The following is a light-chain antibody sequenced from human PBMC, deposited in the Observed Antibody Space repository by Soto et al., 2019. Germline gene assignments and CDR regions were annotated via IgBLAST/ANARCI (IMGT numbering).Light chain of an antibody. V-gene: IGLV1-51*01. J-gene: IGLJ2*01. Sequence: QSVLTQPPSMSAAPGQKVTISCSGSYSNVGNNFVSWYQQFPGTAPKLLIFDNSQRPSGIPDRFFGSKSGSSATLGITGPQTGDEAVYYCATWETRLSAVVFGGGTKVTVL. CDR3: ATWETRLSAVV. CDR2: DNS. CDR1: YSNVGNNF.